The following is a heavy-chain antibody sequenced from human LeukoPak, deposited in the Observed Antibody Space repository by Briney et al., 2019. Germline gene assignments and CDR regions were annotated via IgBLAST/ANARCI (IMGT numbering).Heavy chain of an antibody. J-gene: IGHJ6*03. CDR3: ARGRGSPPRYYYYYMGV. V-gene: IGHV4-34*01. CDR1: GGSFSGYY. CDR2: INHSGST. D-gene: IGHD1-26*01. Sequence: SETLSLTCAVYGGSFSGYYWSWIRQPPGKGLEWIGEINHSGSTNYNPSLKSRVTISVDTSENQFSLKLSSVTAADTAVYYCARGRGSPPRYYYYYMGVWGKGTTVTVSS.